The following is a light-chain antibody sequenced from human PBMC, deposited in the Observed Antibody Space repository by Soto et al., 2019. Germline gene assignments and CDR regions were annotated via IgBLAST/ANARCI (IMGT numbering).Light chain of an antibody. V-gene: IGLV2-8*01. Sequence: QSALTQPPSASGSLGQSVTISCTGTSTDVGRYDYVSWYQQHPGKAPKLMIYEATKRPLGVPDRFSGSKSGNTASLTVSGAQGEKEAGYYCRSFAGSDTDVLFGGGAKLTVL. CDR2: EAT. J-gene: IGLJ2*01. CDR3: RSFAGSDTDVL. CDR1: STDVGRYDY.